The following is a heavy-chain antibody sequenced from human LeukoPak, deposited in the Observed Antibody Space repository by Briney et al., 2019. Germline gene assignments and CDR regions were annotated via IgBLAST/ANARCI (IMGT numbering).Heavy chain of an antibody. D-gene: IGHD3-3*01. CDR2: MNQDGSEE. CDR3: AKDYFSVTYYDFWSGFGDY. Sequence: GGSLRLSCAASGFTFSTYWMSWVRQAPGKGLEWVANMNQDGSEENFVDSVKGRFTISRDNAKSSLYLQMNSLRAGDTAVYYCAKDYFSVTYYDFWSGFGDYWGQGTLVTVSS. J-gene: IGHJ4*02. CDR1: GFTFSTYW. V-gene: IGHV3-7*01.